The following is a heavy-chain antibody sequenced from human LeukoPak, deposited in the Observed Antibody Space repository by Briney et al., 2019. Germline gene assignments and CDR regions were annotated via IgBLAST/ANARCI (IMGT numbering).Heavy chain of an antibody. D-gene: IGHD3-3*01. J-gene: IGHJ6*02. Sequence: PGGSLRLSCAASGFTFSIHWMSWVRQAPGKGLEWVANMKQDGSEKYYVDSVKGRFTVSRDNAKNLLWLQMNSLRAEDTAVYYCAKGGSGYYYNNGMDVWGQGTTVTVSS. CDR1: GFTFSIHW. V-gene: IGHV3-7*03. CDR3: AKGGSGYYYNNGMDV. CDR2: MKQDGSEK.